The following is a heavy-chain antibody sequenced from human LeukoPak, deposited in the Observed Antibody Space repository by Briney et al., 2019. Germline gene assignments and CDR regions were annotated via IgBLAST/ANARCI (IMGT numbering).Heavy chain of an antibody. CDR3: ARVGGSWELIL. Sequence: PGGSLRLSCAASGFTFSTYWMTWVRQAPGKGLEWVANIKEDGSEKYYVDSVKGRFTISRDNAKNSLYLQMISLRDEDTAVYFCARVGGSWELILWGQGTLVTVS. J-gene: IGHJ4*02. CDR2: IKEDGSEK. CDR1: GFTFSTYW. V-gene: IGHV3-7*01. D-gene: IGHD2-15*01.